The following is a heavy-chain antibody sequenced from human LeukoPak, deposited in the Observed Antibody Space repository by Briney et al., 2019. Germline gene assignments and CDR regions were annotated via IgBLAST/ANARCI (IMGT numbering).Heavy chain of an antibody. CDR3: ARGPIQLWLYD. CDR1: GGSISSSSYY. CDR2: IFYSGTT. J-gene: IGHJ4*02. D-gene: IGHD5-18*01. V-gene: IGHV4-39*01. Sequence: SETLSLTCTVSGGSISSSSYYWGWIRQPPGRGLEWIGNIFYSGTTYYSPSLKSRVTMSVDTSKKQFSLKLSSVTAADTAVYYCARGPIQLWLYDWGQGTQVTVSS.